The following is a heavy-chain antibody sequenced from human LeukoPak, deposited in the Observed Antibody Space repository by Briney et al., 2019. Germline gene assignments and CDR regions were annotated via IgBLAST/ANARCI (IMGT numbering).Heavy chain of an antibody. V-gene: IGHV3-7*01. D-gene: IGHD3-10*01. CDR3: ARGNSGAFDI. J-gene: IGHJ3*02. CDR1: GFTFSNYW. CDR2: IRQDGSEK. Sequence: GGSLRLSCAASGFTFSNYWINWVRQAPGKGLEWVANIRQDGSEKSYVDPVKGRFTISRDNTKNSPYLQMNSLRAEDTAVYYCARGNSGAFDIWGRGTMVTVSS.